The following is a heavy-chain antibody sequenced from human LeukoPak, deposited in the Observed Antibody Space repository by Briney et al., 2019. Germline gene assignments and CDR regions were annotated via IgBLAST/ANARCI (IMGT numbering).Heavy chain of an antibody. CDR3: ARMDTAMVYGMDV. D-gene: IGHD5-18*01. J-gene: IGHJ6*02. V-gene: IGHV4-59*01. CDR2: IYYSGST. Sequence: SETLSLTCTVSGGSISSYYWSWIRQPPGKGLEWIGYIYYSGSTNCNPSLKSRVTISVDTSKNQFSLKLSSVTAADTAVYYCARMDTAMVYGMDVWGRGTTVTVSS. CDR1: GGSISSYY.